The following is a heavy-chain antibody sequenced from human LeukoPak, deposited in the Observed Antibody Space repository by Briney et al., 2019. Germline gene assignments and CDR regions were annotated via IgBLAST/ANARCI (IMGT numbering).Heavy chain of an antibody. D-gene: IGHD1-26*01. J-gene: IGHJ3*02. CDR3: ARKTGSVAAFDI. CDR2: INPSGGST. Sequence: GASVTVSCTASGYTFTSYYMHWVRQAPGQGLEWMGIINPSGGSTSYAQKFQGRVTMTRDTSTSTVYMELSSLRSEDTAVYYCARKTGSVAAFDIWGQGTMVTVSS. CDR1: GYTFTSYY. V-gene: IGHV1-46*01.